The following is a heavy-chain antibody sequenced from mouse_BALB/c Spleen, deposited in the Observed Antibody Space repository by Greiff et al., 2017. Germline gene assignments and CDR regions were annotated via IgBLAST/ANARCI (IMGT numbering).Heavy chain of an antibody. J-gene: IGHJ4*01. D-gene: IGHD2-2*01. CDR1: GYTFTSYW. Sequence: VQLQQPGAELVKPGASVKLSCKASGYTFTSYWMQWVKQRPGQGLEWIGEINPSNGRTNYNEKFKSKATLTVDKSSSTAYMQLSSLTSEDSAVYYCARGYDSAMDYWGQGTSVTVSS. V-gene: IGHV1S81*02. CDR3: ARGYDSAMDY. CDR2: INPSNGRT.